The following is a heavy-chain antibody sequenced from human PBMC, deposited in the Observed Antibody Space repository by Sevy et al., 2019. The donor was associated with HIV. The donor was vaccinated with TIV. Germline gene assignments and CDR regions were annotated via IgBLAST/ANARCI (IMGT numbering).Heavy chain of an antibody. CDR1: GLTFNSHA. CDR3: AKDYMLNLWRGYVDS. V-gene: IGHV3-23*01. CDR2: ISGSGETT. Sequence: GGSLRLSCAASGLTFNSHAMSWVRQPPGRGLEWVSAISGSGETTVYADSVRGRFTISRDNSKTTLFLVMNSLKAEDTAVHYCAKDYMLNLWRGYVDSWGQGTLVTVSS. D-gene: IGHD3-3*01. J-gene: IGHJ4*02.